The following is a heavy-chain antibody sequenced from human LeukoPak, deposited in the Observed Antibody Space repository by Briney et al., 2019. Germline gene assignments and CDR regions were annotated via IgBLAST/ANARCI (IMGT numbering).Heavy chain of an antibody. D-gene: IGHD2-2*01. CDR1: GFTFSSYA. V-gene: IGHV3-23*01. Sequence: GGSLRLSCAASGFTFSSYAMSWVRQAPGKGLEWVSAISGSGGSTYYADSVKGRFTISRDNSKNTLYLQMSSLRAEDTAVYYCAKESFIVVVPAATDYWGQGTLVTVSS. CDR2: ISGSGGST. CDR3: AKESFIVVVPAATDY. J-gene: IGHJ4*02.